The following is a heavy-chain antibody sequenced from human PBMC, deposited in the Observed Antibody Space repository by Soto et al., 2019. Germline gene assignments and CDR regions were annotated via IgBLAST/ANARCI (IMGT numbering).Heavy chain of an antibody. CDR3: ARDQRYNWNPPGRQYYYYGMDV. J-gene: IGHJ6*02. D-gene: IGHD1-20*01. CDR2: IYYSGST. V-gene: IGHV4-59*01. Sequence: QVQLQESGPGLVKPSETLSLTCTVSGGSISSYYWSWIRQPPGKGLEWIGYIYYSGSTNYNPSLKSRVTISVDTSKNQFALKLSSVTAADTAVYYCARDQRYNWNPPGRQYYYYGMDVWGQGTTVTVSS. CDR1: GGSISSYY.